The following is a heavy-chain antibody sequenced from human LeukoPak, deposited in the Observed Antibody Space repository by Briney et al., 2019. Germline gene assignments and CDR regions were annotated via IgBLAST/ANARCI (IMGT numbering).Heavy chain of an antibody. CDR1: GGTFSSYA. CDR3: ATGSSSGWHTRYNWFDP. V-gene: IGHV1-69*13. D-gene: IGHD6-19*01. Sequence: GASVKVSCKASGGTFSSYAISWVRQAPGQGLEWMGGIIPIFGTANYAQKFQGRVTITADESTSTAYMELSSLRSEDTAVYYCATGSSSGWHTRYNWFDPWGQGTLVIVSS. CDR2: IIPIFGTA. J-gene: IGHJ5*02.